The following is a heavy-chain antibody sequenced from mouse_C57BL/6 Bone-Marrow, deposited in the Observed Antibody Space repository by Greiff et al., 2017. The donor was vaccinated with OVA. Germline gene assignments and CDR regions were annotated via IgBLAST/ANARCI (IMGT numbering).Heavy chain of an antibody. V-gene: IGHV1-19*01. Sequence: VQLQQSGPVLVKPGASVKMSCKASGYTFTDYYMNWVKQSHGKSLEWIGVINPYNGGTSYNEKFKGKATLTVDKSSSTAYMELNSLTSEDSAVYYCARRTTVPSEAMDYWGQGTSVTVSS. CDR2: INPYNGGT. CDR3: ARRTTVPSEAMDY. D-gene: IGHD1-1*01. CDR1: GYTFTDYY. J-gene: IGHJ4*01.